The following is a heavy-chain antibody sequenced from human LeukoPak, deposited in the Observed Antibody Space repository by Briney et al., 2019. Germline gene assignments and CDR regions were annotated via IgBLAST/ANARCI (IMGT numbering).Heavy chain of an antibody. J-gene: IGHJ4*02. V-gene: IGHV3-23*01. CDR3: AKMTERITMIVVAFFDY. D-gene: IGHD3-22*01. CDR1: GFTFRSYS. Sequence: GGSLRLSCAASGFTFRSYSMNWVRQAPGKGLEWVSAISGSGGSTYYADSVKGRFTISGDNSKNTLYLQMNSLRAEDTAVYYCAKMTERITMIVVAFFDYWGQGTLVTVSS. CDR2: ISGSGGST.